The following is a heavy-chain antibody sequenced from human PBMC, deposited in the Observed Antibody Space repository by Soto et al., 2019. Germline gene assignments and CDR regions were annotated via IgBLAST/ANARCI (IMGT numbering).Heavy chain of an antibody. V-gene: IGHV3-53*01. J-gene: IGHJ3*02. CDR1: GFTVSSNY. D-gene: IGHD3-22*01. CDR3: ARVSISSGEDAFDI. Sequence: GGSLRLSCAASGFTVSSNYMSWVRQAPGKGLEWVSLIYSGGSTYYADSVKGRFTISRDNSKNTLYLQMNSLRAEDTAVYYCARVSISSGEDAFDIWGQGTMVTVSS. CDR2: IYSGGST.